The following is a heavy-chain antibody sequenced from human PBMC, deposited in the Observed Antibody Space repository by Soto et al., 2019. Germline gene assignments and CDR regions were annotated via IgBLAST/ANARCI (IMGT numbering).Heavy chain of an antibody. CDR1: GGSISSSNW. CDR2: IYHSGST. Sequence: PPEKLSLTCAVSGGSISSSNWWSLGRQPPGKGLEWIGEIYHSGSTNYNPSLKSRVTISVDKSKNQFSLKLSSVTAADTAVYYCASWRFYDFWSGYSDDYWGQG. CDR3: ASWRFYDFWSGYSDDY. V-gene: IGHV4-4*03. D-gene: IGHD3-3*01. J-gene: IGHJ4*02.